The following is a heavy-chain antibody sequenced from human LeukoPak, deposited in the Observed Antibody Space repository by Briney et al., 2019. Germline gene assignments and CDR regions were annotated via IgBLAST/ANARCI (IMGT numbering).Heavy chain of an antibody. CDR3: AKDGLPDEGDYDWYFDL. V-gene: IGHV3-30*18. CDR1: GFTFSSYG. Sequence: GGSLRLSCAASGFTFSSYGMHWVRQAPGKGLEWVAVISYDGSNKYYADSVKGRFTISRDNSKNTLYLQMNSLRAEDTAVYYCAKDGLPDEGDYDWYFDLWGRGTLVTVSS. J-gene: IGHJ2*01. CDR2: ISYDGSNK. D-gene: IGHD4-17*01.